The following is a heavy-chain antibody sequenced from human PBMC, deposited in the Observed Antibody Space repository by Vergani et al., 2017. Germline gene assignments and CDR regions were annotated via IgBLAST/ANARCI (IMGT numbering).Heavy chain of an antibody. V-gene: IGHV1-2*02. Sequence: QVQLVQSGAEVKKPGASVKVSCKASGYTFTDYFMHWVRQAPGQGLEWMGWINPNSGGTNYAQKFQGRVTMTRDTSISTAYMELSNLISDDTAVYYCARFGTSSIRDYFDYWGQGTLVTVSS. D-gene: IGHD2-2*01. CDR3: ARFGTSSIRDYFDY. J-gene: IGHJ4*02. CDR1: GYTFTDYF. CDR2: INPNSGGT.